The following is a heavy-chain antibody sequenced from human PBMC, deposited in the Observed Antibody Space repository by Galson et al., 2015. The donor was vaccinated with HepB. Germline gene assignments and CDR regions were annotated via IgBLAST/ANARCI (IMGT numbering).Heavy chain of an antibody. V-gene: IGHV3-23*01. CDR2: ISGGGDGT. J-gene: IGHJ6*02. CDR1: GFTFSSYA. D-gene: IGHD2-8*02. Sequence: SLRLSCAASGFTFSSYAISWVRQAPGKGLEWVSTISGGGDGTYYADSVKGRFTVSRDNAKNTLSLQMNSLRDEDTAVYYCAKSLGTGAARGLDVWGQGTTVTLSS. CDR3: AKSLGTGAARGLDV.